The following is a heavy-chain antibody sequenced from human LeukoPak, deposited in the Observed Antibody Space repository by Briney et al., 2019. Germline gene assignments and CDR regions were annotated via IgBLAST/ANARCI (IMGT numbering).Heavy chain of an antibody. V-gene: IGHV4-61*01. CDR1: GGSLSSGSYY. CDR3: ASGDIVAVPAAGKSYYYSTGMAG. J-gene: IGHJ6*01. CDR2: IYYSGST. D-gene: IGHD2-2*01. Sequence: PSETLSLTCTHPGGSLSSGSYYAGWDRLPPGKGLESLGFIYYSGSTNYIPALKGRVTISADTSKNPFSLKLSSVTAAVTAVYYCASGDIVAVPAAGKSYYYSTGMAGCGEAST.